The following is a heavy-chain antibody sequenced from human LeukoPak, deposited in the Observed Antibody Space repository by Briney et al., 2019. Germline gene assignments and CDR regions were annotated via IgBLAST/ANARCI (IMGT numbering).Heavy chain of an antibody. Sequence: GGSLRLSCAASGFTFSSYWMHWVRQAPGKGLVWVSRINSDGSSTNYADYVKGRFTVSRDNAKNTLYLQVNNLRAEDTAVYYCARGPNSNWSGLDFWGQGTLLTVSS. CDR1: GFTFSSYW. V-gene: IGHV3-74*01. J-gene: IGHJ4*02. CDR2: INSDGSST. CDR3: ARGPNSNWSGLDF. D-gene: IGHD6-6*01.